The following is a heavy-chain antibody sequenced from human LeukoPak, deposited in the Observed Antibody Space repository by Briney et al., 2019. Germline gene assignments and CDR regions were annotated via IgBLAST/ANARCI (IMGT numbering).Heavy chain of an antibody. CDR1: GFTFTNFW. V-gene: IGHV3-7*01. Sequence: GGSLRLSCVASGFTFTNFWINWVRQAPGKGLEWVANIKQDGSEKYYVDSVKGRFTISRDNAKNSLYLQMNSLRAEDTAVYYCARGDSGSYKQLRYYYYMDVWGKGTTVTVSS. CDR2: IKQDGSEK. J-gene: IGHJ6*03. D-gene: IGHD1-26*01. CDR3: ARGDSGSYKQLRYYYYMDV.